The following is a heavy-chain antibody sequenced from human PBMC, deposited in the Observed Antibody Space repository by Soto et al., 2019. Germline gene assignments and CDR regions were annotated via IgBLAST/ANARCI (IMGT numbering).Heavy chain of an antibody. Sequence: GGSLRLSCTASGFTFSSYAMHWVRQAPGKGLEWVAVISYDGSNKYYADSVKGRFTISRDNSKNTLDLQMNSLRAEDTAVYYCAREGVGATWDAFDIWGQGTMVTVSS. D-gene: IGHD1-26*01. J-gene: IGHJ3*02. CDR1: GFTFSSYA. CDR2: ISYDGSNK. CDR3: AREGVGATWDAFDI. V-gene: IGHV3-30*04.